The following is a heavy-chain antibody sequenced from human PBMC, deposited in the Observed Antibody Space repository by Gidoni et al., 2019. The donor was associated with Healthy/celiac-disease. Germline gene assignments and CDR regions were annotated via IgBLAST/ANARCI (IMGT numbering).Heavy chain of an antibody. CDR1: GFTFGSYS. Sequence: EVQLVESGGGLVKPGGSLRLSCAASGFTFGSYSMNWVRQAPGKGLEWVSSISSSSSYIYYADSVKGRFTISRDNAKNSLYLQMNSLRAEDTAVYYCARDKAVAGTGYYGMDVWGQGTTVTVSS. CDR3: ARDKAVAGTGYYGMDV. CDR2: ISSSSSYI. V-gene: IGHV3-21*01. D-gene: IGHD6-19*01. J-gene: IGHJ6*02.